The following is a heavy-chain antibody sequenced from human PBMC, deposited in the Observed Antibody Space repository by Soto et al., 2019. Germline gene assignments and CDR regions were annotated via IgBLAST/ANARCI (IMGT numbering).Heavy chain of an antibody. Sequence: QVQLVQSGAEVKKPGSSVKVSCKASGGTFSSYTISWVRQAPGQGLEWMGRIIPILGIANYAQKFQGRVTITADKSTSTAYMELSSLRSEDTAVYYCAREQSDYVEFYFDYCVHGTLVTVSS. CDR2: IIPILGIA. V-gene: IGHV1-69*08. CDR1: GGTFSSYT. D-gene: IGHD4-17*01. CDR3: AREQSDYVEFYFDY. J-gene: IGHJ4*01.